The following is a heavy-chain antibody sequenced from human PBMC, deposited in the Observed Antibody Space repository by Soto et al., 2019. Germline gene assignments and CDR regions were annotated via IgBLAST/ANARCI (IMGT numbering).Heavy chain of an antibody. J-gene: IGHJ6*02. V-gene: IGHV1-58*01. CDR3: AADSPDFWSGSDLYYYYYYGMDV. CDR1: GFTFTSSA. D-gene: IGHD3-3*01. CDR2: IVVGSGNT. Sequence: ASVKVSCKASGFTFTSSAVQWVRQARGQRLEWIGWIVVGSGNTNYAQKFQERVTITRDMSTSTAYMELSSLRSEDTAVYYCAADSPDFWSGSDLYYYYYYGMDVWGQATTLTVSS.